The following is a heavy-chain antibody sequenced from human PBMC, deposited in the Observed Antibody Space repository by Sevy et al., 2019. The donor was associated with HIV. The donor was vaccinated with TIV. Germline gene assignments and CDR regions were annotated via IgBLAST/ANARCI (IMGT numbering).Heavy chain of an antibody. CDR3: ARATGTETLDAFDI. J-gene: IGHJ3*02. D-gene: IGHD1-1*01. CDR1: GFTFSSYA. V-gene: IGHV3-21*01. Sequence: GGSLRLSCIVSGFTFSSYAMTWVRQAPGKGLEWVSAISGSSFYIYYADSVKGRFTISRDNAKNSLYLQMISLRADDTAVYYCARATGTETLDAFDIRGQGTLVTVSS. CDR2: ISGSSFYI.